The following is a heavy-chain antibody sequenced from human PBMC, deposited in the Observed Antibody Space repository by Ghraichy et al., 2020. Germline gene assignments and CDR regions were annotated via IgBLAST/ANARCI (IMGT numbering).Heavy chain of an antibody. CDR2: ISSSSSYI. CDR1: GFTFSSYS. V-gene: IGHV3-21*01. D-gene: IGHD6-19*01. J-gene: IGHJ4*02. CDR3: ARDLGVAGPYYFDY. Sequence: GGSLRLSCAASGFTFSSYSMNWVRQAPGKGLEWVSSISSSSSYIYYADSVKGRFTISRDNAKNSLYLQMNSLRAEDTAVYYCARDLGVAGPYYFDYWGQGTLVTVSS.